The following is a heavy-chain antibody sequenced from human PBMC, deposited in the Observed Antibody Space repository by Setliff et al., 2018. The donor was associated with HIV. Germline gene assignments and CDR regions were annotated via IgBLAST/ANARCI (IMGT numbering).Heavy chain of an antibody. CDR2: ISSSSSYI. CDR1: GFTFSSYS. Sequence: GGSLRLSCAASGFTFSSYSMNWVRQAPGKGLEWVSSISSSSSYIYYADSVKGRFTISRDNAKNSLYLQMDSLRGEDTAVYYCVKGQFLEWFNWFDPWGQGTLVTVSS. J-gene: IGHJ5*02. D-gene: IGHD3-3*01. CDR3: VKGQFLEWFNWFDP. V-gene: IGHV3-21*01.